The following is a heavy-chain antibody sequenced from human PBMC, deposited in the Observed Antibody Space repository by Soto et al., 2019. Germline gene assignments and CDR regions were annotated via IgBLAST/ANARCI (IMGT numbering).Heavy chain of an antibody. D-gene: IGHD6-6*01. CDR1: GGSISSYY. Sequence: SETLSLTCTVSGGSISSYYWSWIRQPAGKGLEWIGRIYTSGSTNYNPSPKSRVTMSVDTSKNQFSLKLSSVTAADTAVYYCARDLAARRGDWFDPWGQGTLVTVSS. J-gene: IGHJ5*02. CDR3: ARDLAARRGDWFDP. CDR2: IYTSGST. V-gene: IGHV4-4*07.